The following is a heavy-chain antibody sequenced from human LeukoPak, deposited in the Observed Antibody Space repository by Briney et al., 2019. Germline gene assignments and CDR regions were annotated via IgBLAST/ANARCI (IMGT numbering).Heavy chain of an antibody. Sequence: GGSLRLSCVASGFTFSNYWMYWVRQVPGKGLVWVAHINSDGSSTSFADSVKGRFTISRDNAENTLYLQMNSLRAEDTAVYYCAKDSPKVATMLGYCVDYWGQGTLVTVSS. D-gene: IGHD5-12*01. CDR2: INSDGSST. CDR3: AKDSPKVATMLGYCVDY. CDR1: GFTFSNYW. V-gene: IGHV3-74*01. J-gene: IGHJ4*02.